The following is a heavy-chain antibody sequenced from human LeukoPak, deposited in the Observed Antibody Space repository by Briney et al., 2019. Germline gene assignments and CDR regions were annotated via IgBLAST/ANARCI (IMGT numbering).Heavy chain of an antibody. CDR1: GYTFTGYY. Sequence: ASVKVSCKASGYTFTGYYMHWVRQAPGQGLEWMGWINPNSGGTNYAQKFQGRVTMTRDTSISTAYMELSRLRSDDTAVYYCARVGGGYSGYALKSFDYWGQGTLVTVSS. J-gene: IGHJ4*02. V-gene: IGHV1-2*02. D-gene: IGHD5-12*01. CDR2: INPNSGGT. CDR3: ARVGGGYSGYALKSFDY.